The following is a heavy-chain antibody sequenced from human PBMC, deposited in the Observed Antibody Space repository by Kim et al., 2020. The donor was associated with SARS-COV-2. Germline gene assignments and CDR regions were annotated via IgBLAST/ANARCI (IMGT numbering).Heavy chain of an antibody. CDR1: GYTFTSYY. J-gene: IGHJ3*02. V-gene: IGHV1-46*01. CDR2: INPSGGST. D-gene: IGHD3-16*02. CDR3: ARGPPYDYVWGSYRHDAFDI. Sequence: ASVKVSCKASGYTFTSYYMHWVRQAPGQGLEWMGIINPSGGSTSYAQKFQGRVTMTRDTSTSTVYMELSSLRSEDTAVYYCARGPPYDYVWGSYRHDAFDIWGQGTMVTVSS.